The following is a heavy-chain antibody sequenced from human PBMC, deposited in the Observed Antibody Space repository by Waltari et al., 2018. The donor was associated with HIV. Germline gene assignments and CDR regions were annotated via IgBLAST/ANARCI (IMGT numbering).Heavy chain of an antibody. V-gene: IGHV5-51*01. CDR1: GYSFTSYW. CDR3: ARHNSSDYYDSSGTFDY. J-gene: IGHJ4*02. Sequence: EVQLVQSGAEVKKPGESLKISCKGSGYSFTSYWIGWVRQMPGKGLEWMGIIYPGDSSTRYSPTVQGQVTISADKSISTAYLQWSSLKSSDTAMYYCARHNSSDYYDSSGTFDYWGQGTLVTVSS. CDR2: IYPGDSST. D-gene: IGHD3-22*01.